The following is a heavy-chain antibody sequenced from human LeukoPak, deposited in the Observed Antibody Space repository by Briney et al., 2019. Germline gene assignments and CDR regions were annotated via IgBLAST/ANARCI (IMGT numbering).Heavy chain of an antibody. CDR1: GFTFDDYA. CDR2: ISWNSGSI. CDR3: AKDIGYYDSSGYYVGYFDY. Sequence: GGSLRLSCAASGFTFDDYAMHWVRQAPGKGLEWVSGISWNSGSIGYADSVEGRFTISRDNAKNSLYLQMNSLRAEDTALYYCAKDIGYYDSSGYYVGYFDYWGQGTLVTVSS. J-gene: IGHJ4*02. V-gene: IGHV3-9*01. D-gene: IGHD3-22*01.